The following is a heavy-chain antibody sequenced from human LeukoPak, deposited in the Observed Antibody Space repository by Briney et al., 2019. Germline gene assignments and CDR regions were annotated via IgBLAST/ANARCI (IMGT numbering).Heavy chain of an antibody. Sequence: ASVKVSCKASGGTFSSYAISWVRQAPGQGLEWMGGIIPISGTANYAQKFQGRVTITTDESTSTAYMELSSLRSEDTAVYYCARVGFFSGADAFDIWGQGTMVTVSS. D-gene: IGHD3-3*01. V-gene: IGHV1-69*05. CDR2: IIPISGTA. CDR3: ARVGFFSGADAFDI. J-gene: IGHJ3*02. CDR1: GGTFSSYA.